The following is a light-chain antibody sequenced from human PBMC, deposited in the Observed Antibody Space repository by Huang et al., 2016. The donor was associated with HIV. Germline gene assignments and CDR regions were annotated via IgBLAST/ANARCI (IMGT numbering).Light chain of an antibody. CDR1: QTILHASDSRNY. V-gene: IGKV4-1*01. CDR3: QQYYSSPFT. Sequence: DIVMTQSPDSLAVSLGERATINRKSSQTILHASDSRNYLAWYQQKPGQPPKLLIHWAAIRKSGVPDRFIGSGSGTDFTLTISSLQAEDVAVYYCQQYYSSPFTFGPGTNVDI. CDR2: WAA. J-gene: IGKJ3*01.